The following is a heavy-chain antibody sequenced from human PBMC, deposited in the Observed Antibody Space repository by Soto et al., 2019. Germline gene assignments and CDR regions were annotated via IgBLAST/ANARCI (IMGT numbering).Heavy chain of an antibody. V-gene: IGHV4-30-2*01. Sequence: QVQLQESGSGLVRPSQTLSLTCTVSGGSISGGYSWGWIRQPPGKGLEWIGYIYHTGSSHYSPSLKNRVTMSVDKSQNHFSLRLTSVTAADTAVYFCAKEGDYSAFDIWGQGTMVIVSS. J-gene: IGHJ3*02. CDR2: IYHTGSS. CDR1: GGSISGGYS. CDR3: AKEGDYSAFDI. D-gene: IGHD4-17*01.